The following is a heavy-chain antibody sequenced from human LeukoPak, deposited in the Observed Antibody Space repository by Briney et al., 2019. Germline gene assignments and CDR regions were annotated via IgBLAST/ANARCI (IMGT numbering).Heavy chain of an antibody. CDR3: AREALIGALDM. V-gene: IGHV3-53*01. Sequence: PGGSLRLSCAASGFTVSSNYMSWVRQAPGKGLEWVSVIYSGGNTYYVDFVKGRFTISRDNSKNTLYLQMNSLRAEDTAVYYCAREALIGALDMWGQGTMVTVSS. D-gene: IGHD3-22*01. CDR1: GFTVSSNY. J-gene: IGHJ3*02. CDR2: IYSGGNT.